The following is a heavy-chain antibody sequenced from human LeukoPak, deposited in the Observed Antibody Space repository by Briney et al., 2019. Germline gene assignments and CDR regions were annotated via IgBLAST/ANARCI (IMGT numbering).Heavy chain of an antibody. D-gene: IGHD3-16*01. CDR2: ISSSGSTI. CDR1: GFTYSDYY. Sequence: GGSLRLSCAASGFTYSDYYMSWIRQAPGKGLEWVSYISSSGSTIYYADSVKGRFTISRDNAKNSLYLQMNSLRAEDTAVYYCARDGGIMITFGEHDAFDIWGQGTMVTVSS. J-gene: IGHJ3*02. V-gene: IGHV3-11*04. CDR3: ARDGGIMITFGEHDAFDI.